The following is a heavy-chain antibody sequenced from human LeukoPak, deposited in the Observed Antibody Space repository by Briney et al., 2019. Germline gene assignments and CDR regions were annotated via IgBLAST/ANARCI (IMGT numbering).Heavy chain of an antibody. CDR1: GFTFGGYE. CDR3: ASFYDSTGRDY. J-gene: IGHJ4*02. CDR2: ISSSGSTI. Sequence: PGGSLRLSCAASGFTFGGYEMNWVRQAPGKGLERVSCISSSGSTINYADSVKGRFTISRDNAKNSLYLQMSSLRAEDTAVYYCASFYDSTGRDYWGQGTLVTVSS. V-gene: IGHV3-48*03. D-gene: IGHD3-22*01.